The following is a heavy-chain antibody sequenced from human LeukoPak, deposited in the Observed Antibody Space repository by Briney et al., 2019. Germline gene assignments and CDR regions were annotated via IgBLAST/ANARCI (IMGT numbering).Heavy chain of an antibody. CDR2: TYYRSKWYN. J-gene: IGHJ4*02. D-gene: IGHD3-22*01. Sequence: SQTLSLTCAISGDSVSSNSAAWNWIRQSPSRGLEWLGRTYYRSKWYNDYAVSVKSRITINPDTSKNQFSLKLSSVTGADTALYYCARLGDSSGYYAFDYWGQGTLVTVSS. CDR3: ARLGDSSGYYAFDY. CDR1: GDSVSSNSAA. V-gene: IGHV6-1*01.